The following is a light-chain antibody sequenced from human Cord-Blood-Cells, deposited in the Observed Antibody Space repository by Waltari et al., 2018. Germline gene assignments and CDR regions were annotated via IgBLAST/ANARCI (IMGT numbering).Light chain of an antibody. CDR2: AAS. Sequence: DIQMTQSPSSLSASVGDRVTLPCRARQIISSYLNWYQQKPGKAPKRLIYAASSLQCGVPSRFSGSGSGTDFTLNISSLQPEDVATYYCQQGYSTPYTFGQGTKLEIK. J-gene: IGKJ2*01. CDR1: QIISSY. CDR3: QQGYSTPYT. V-gene: IGKV1-39*01.